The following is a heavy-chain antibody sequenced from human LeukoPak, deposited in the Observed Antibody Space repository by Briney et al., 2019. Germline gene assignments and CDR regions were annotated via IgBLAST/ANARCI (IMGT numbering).Heavy chain of an antibody. J-gene: IGHJ6*03. Sequence: GGSLRLSCAASGFTFSSYWMGWVRQAPGKGLEWVANIQQDGSEKYYVDSVKGRFTISRDNAKNSLYLQMNSLRADDTAVYYCARRVGTTLKYFYYYMDVWGKGTTVTVSS. V-gene: IGHV3-7*01. CDR2: IQQDGSEK. D-gene: IGHD1-26*01. CDR1: GFTFSSYW. CDR3: ARRVGTTLKYFYYYMDV.